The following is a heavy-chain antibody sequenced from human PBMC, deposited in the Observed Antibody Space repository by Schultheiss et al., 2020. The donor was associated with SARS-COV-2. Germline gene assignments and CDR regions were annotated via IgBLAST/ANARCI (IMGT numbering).Heavy chain of an antibody. CDR2: IYHSGTT. CDR1: GYSISSGYY. J-gene: IGHJ4*02. CDR3: ARSPPPLGTTSPEY. V-gene: IGHV4-38-2*01. Sequence: SETLSLTCAVSGYSISSGYYWGWIRQPPGKGLEWIGNIYHSGTTYYNPALKSRVTMSVDTSKNQFFLKLSSVTAADTAVYYCARSPPPLGTTSPEYWGQGTLVTVSS. D-gene: IGHD4-17*01.